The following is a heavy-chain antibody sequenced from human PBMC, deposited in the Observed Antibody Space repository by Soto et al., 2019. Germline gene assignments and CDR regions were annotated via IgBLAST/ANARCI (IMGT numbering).Heavy chain of an antibody. CDR3: VSQPHWPLPFES. J-gene: IGHJ4*02. D-gene: IGHD1-1*01. V-gene: IGHV3-48*03. Sequence: GGPRRLSCGGSGFLFRNYEMNGGARSPGKGREWLAHISTTGGHVSESDSVKGRFTIARDNTKHALYLQMNSLRTEDTGVYYCVSQPHWPLPFESWGQGTLVTVSS. CDR1: GFLFRNYE. CDR2: ISTTGGHV.